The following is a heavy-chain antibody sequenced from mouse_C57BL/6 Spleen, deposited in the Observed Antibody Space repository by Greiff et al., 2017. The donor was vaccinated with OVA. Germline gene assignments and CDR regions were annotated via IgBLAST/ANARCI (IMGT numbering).Heavy chain of an antibody. V-gene: IGHV1-82*01. CDR2: IYPGDGDT. D-gene: IGHD3-3*01. J-gene: IGHJ2*01. CDR3: ARGLGTDY. CDR1: GYAFSSSW. Sequence: QVQLQQSGPELVKPGASVKISCKASGYAFSSSWMNWVKQRPGKGLEWIGRIYPGDGDTNYNGKFKGKATLTADKSSSTAYMQLSSLTSEDSAVYFCARGLGTDYWGQGTTLTVSS.